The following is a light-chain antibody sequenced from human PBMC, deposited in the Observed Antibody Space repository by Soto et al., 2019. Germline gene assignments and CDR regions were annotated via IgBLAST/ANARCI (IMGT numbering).Light chain of an antibody. J-gene: IGKJ1*01. CDR2: FAS. CDR1: QSVSTN. Sequence: VMTQSPATLSVSPGERAALSCRASQSVSTNLAGYQQKPGQPPRLLIYFASTRATAVPARFTAGGSGTEFTLTISSLQSDDLAVYYCQQYDKWPRTFGQGTKVDIK. CDR3: QQYDKWPRT. V-gene: IGKV3-15*01.